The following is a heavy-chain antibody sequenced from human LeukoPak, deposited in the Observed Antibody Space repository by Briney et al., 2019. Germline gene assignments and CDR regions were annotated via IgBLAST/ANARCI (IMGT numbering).Heavy chain of an antibody. CDR3: AKDEDSSGWATDAFDI. CDR1: GFTFSSYA. J-gene: IGHJ3*02. V-gene: IGHV3-23*01. CDR2: ISGSGGST. Sequence: PGGSLRLSCAASGFTFSSYAMSWVRQAPVKGLEWVSAISGSGGSTYYADSVKGRFTISRDNSKNTLYLQMNSLRAEDTAVYYCAKDEDSSGWATDAFDIWGQGTMVTVSS. D-gene: IGHD6-19*01.